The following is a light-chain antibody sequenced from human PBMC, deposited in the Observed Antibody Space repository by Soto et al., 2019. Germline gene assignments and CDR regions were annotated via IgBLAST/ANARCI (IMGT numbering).Light chain of an antibody. CDR1: QTVRNNY. V-gene: IGKV3D-20*02. J-gene: IGKJ5*01. CDR3: QQSYSTPIT. Sequence: EFVLTKSPGTLSLSPGERATLSCRASQTVRNNYLAWYQQKPGQAPRLLIYDASNRATGIPARFSGSGSGTEFTLTISSLQPDDFATYYCQQSYSTPITFGQGTQLEIK. CDR2: DAS.